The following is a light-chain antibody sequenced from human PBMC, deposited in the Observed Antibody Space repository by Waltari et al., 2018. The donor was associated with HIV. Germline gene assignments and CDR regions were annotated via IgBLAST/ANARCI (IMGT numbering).Light chain of an antibody. J-gene: IGLJ2*01. V-gene: IGLV2-23*03. CDR3: CSYAGSSTFVV. CDR1: RSAVGSYNL. CDR2: EGS. Sequence: QSALTQPASVSGSPGQSTTISCTGTRSAVGSYNLVSWYQQHPGKAPKLMIYEGSKRPSGVSNRFSGSKSGNTASLTISGLQAEDEADYYCCSYAGSSTFVVFGGGTKLTVL.